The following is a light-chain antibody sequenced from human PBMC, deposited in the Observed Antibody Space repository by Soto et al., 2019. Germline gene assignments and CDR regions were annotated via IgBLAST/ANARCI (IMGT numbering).Light chain of an antibody. V-gene: IGLV2-14*03. J-gene: IGLJ1*01. Sequence: QSALTQPASVSGSPGQSITISCTGTSSDVGGYNFVSWYQHHPAKAPKLMIYDLTYRPSGVSNRFSGSKSGNTSYLTISGLQAEDEAYYYCISYTNTNTYVFGTGTKLTVL. CDR3: ISYTNTNTYV. CDR1: SSDVGGYNF. CDR2: DLT.